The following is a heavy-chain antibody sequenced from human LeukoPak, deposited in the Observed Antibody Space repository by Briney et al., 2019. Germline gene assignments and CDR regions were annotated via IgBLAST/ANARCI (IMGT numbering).Heavy chain of an antibody. CDR1: GGSISSGGYY. D-gene: IGHD1-26*01. CDR3: AKGAQQGPGSYLYWYFDL. Sequence: SQTLSLTYTVSGGSISSGGYYWSWIRQPPGKGLEWIGYIYHSGSTYYNPSLKSRVTISVDRSKNQFSLKLSSVTAADTALYYCAKGAQQGPGSYLYWYFDLWGRGTLVTVSS. CDR2: IYHSGST. J-gene: IGHJ2*01. V-gene: IGHV4-30-2*01.